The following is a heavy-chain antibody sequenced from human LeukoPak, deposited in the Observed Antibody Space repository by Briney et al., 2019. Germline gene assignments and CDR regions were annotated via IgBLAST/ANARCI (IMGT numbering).Heavy chain of an antibody. Sequence: SETLSLTCAVSAVSISSSNSYWGWIRQPPGKGLEGIGRIYYSENTYYNASLKSRVTISVDTSKNQFSLKLSSVTAADTAVYYCARGILASAYYYDSSGYYYFDYWGQGTLVTVSS. CDR1: AVSISSSNSY. J-gene: IGHJ4*02. CDR2: IYYSENT. V-gene: IGHV4-39*07. D-gene: IGHD3-22*01. CDR3: ARGILASAYYYDSSGYYYFDY.